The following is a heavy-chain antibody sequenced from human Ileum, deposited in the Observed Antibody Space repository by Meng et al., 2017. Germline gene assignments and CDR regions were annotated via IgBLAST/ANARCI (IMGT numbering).Heavy chain of an antibody. V-gene: IGHV1-2*06. CDR3: ARSYVPGANPRDK. J-gene: IGHJ4*02. CDR1: GYTFIDYY. CDR2: INPKSSDT. D-gene: IGHD2-8*01. Sequence: QVQLVQSGAEVKTPGASVKLSCKTSGYTFIDYYIHWFRQAPGQGLEWMGRINPKSSDTHYAEKFRGRVAVTRDTSINTAYMELTGLRFDDTAVYYCARSYVPGANPRDKWGQGTLVTVSS.